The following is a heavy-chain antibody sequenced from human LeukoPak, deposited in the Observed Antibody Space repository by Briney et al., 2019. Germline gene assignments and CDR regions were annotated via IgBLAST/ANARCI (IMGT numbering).Heavy chain of an antibody. CDR2: MYYSGST. CDR1: GGSISSSSYY. J-gene: IGHJ4*02. CDR3: ARLGTTVTPLE. V-gene: IGHV4-39*01. Sequence: PSETLSLTCTVSGGSISSSSYYWGWIRQPPGKGLEWIGSMYYSGSTYYNPSLKSRVTISVDTSKNQFSLKLSSVTAADTAVYYCARLGTTVTPLEWGQGTLVTVSS. D-gene: IGHD4-17*01.